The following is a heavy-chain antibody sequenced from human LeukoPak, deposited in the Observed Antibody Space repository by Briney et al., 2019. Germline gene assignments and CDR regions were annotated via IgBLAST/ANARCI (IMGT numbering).Heavy chain of an antibody. CDR3: ARDRWGYSYGGD. D-gene: IGHD5-18*01. V-gene: IGHV3-7*01. CDR1: GFTFSNYW. J-gene: IGHJ4*02. Sequence: GGSLRPSCAASGFTFSNYWMSWVRQAPGKGLEWVANIKQDGSEKYYVDSVKGRFTISRDNAKNSLYLQMNSLRVEDTAVYYCARDRWGYSYGGDWGQGTLVAVSS. CDR2: IKQDGSEK.